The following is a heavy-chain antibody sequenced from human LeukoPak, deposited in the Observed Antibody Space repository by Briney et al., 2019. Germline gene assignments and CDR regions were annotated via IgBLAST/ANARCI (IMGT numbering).Heavy chain of an antibody. Sequence: SETLSLTCTVSGGSISSYYWSWIRQPPGKGLEWIGYIYYSGSTNYNPSLKSRVTISLDTSKNQSFLKLSSVTAADTAVYYCARRYDSSLYYYYYMDVWGKGTTVTVSS. J-gene: IGHJ6*03. CDR1: GGSISSYY. CDR3: ARRYDSSLYYYYYMDV. V-gene: IGHV4-59*08. CDR2: IYYSGST. D-gene: IGHD3-22*01.